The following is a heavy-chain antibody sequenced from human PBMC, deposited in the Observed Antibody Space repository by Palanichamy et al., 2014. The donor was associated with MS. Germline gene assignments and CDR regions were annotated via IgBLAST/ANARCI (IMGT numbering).Heavy chain of an antibody. D-gene: IGHD1-26*01. CDR1: GFTFTSYA. CDR3: AKAPGGGSYFGSRRAYYFDY. Sequence: EVQLLESGGDLVQPGGSLTVSCAASGFTFTSYAMGWVRQAPGKGLEWAALISASGGSTYYAASAEGRLTISRDNSKNTVYLQMNSLRIEDTAVYFCAKAPGGGSYFGSRRAYYFDYWGQGSLVTVSS. V-gene: IGHV3-23*01. CDR2: ISASGGST. J-gene: IGHJ4*02.